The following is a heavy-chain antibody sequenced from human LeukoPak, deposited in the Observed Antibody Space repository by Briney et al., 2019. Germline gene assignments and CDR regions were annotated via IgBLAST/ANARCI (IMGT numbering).Heavy chain of an antibody. V-gene: IGHV1-8*01. CDR2: MNPNIGNT. Sequence: ASVKVSCKASAYTFTSYDINCVRQATGQGLEWMGWMNPNIGNTGYAQKFQSRDTISRNTSISTAYMELSMLTSEDTAVDYCARVREGWWNPHDAFDIWGQGTRVTVSS. J-gene: IGHJ3*02. CDR1: AYTFTSYD. CDR3: ARVREGWWNPHDAFDI. D-gene: IGHD2-15*01.